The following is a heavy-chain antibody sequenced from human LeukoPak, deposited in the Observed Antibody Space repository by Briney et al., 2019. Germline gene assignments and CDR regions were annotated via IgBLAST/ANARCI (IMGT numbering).Heavy chain of an antibody. CDR1: GFTFSSYS. J-gene: IGHJ4*02. V-gene: IGHV3-21*01. Sequence: KAGGSLRLSCAASGFTFSSYSMNWVRQAPGKGLEWVSSISSSSSYIYYADSVKGRFTISRDNAKNSLYLQMNSLRAEDTAVYYCARDNYYGSGSYYLDYWGQGTLVTVSS. D-gene: IGHD3-10*01. CDR2: ISSSSSYI. CDR3: ARDNYYGSGSYYLDY.